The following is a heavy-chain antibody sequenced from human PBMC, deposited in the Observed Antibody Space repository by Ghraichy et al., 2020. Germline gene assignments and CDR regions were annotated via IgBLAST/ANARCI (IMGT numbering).Heavy chain of an antibody. V-gene: IGHV4-34*01. J-gene: IGHJ3*02. Sequence: SETLSLTCAVYGGSFSGYYWSWIRQPPGKGLEWIGEINHSGSTNYNPSLKSRVTISVDTSKNQFSLKLSSVTAADTAVYYCARVYSSGWYAFDIWGQGTMVTVSS. CDR1: GGSFSGYY. CDR2: INHSGST. D-gene: IGHD6-19*01. CDR3: ARVYSSGWYAFDI.